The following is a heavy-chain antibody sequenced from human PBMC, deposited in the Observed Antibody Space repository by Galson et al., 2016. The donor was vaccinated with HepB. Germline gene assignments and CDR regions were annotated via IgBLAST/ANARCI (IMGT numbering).Heavy chain of an antibody. D-gene: IGHD6-19*01. CDR1: GGTFSSYA. CDR3: ARDAVAVAGTLHFYFYGMDV. V-gene: IGHV1-69*04. J-gene: IGHJ6*02. CDR2: SVPILGMA. Sequence: SVKVSCKASGGTFSSYAFSWVRQAPGQGLEWMGRSVPILGMANYAQKFQGRVTITADKSTSTVYMELSSLRSEDTAVYYCARDAVAVAGTLHFYFYGMDVWGQGTTVTVSS.